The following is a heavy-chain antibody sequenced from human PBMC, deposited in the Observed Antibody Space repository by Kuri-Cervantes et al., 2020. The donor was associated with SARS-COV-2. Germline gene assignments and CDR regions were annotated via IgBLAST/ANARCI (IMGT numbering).Heavy chain of an antibody. Sequence: ASVKVSCKASGYTFTGYYMHWVRQAPGQGLEWMGWINPNSGGTNYAQKFQGRVTMTRDTSISTAYMELSRLRSDDTAVYYCARVRIVVVIDAFGIWGQGTMVTVSS. CDR2: INPNSGGT. CDR1: GYTFTGYY. CDR3: ARVRIVVVIDAFGI. D-gene: IGHD3-22*01. V-gene: IGHV1-2*02. J-gene: IGHJ3*02.